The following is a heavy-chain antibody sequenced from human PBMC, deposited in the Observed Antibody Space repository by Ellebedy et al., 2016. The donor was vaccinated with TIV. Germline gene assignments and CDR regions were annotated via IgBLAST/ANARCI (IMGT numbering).Heavy chain of an antibody. J-gene: IGHJ5*02. CDR2: INPNSGGT. Sequence: AASVKVSCKASGYTFTGYYIHWVRQAPGQGLEWMGWINPNSGGTNYAQNFQVLVTMTRDTSISTAYMELSRLRSDDTAVYYCAREGGADCGGDCYSTWGQGTLVTVSS. D-gene: IGHD2-21*02. CDR3: AREGGADCGGDCYST. CDR1: GYTFTGYY. V-gene: IGHV1-2*04.